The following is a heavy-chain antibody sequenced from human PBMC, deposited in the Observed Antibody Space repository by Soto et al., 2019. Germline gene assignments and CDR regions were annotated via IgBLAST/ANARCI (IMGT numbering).Heavy chain of an antibody. J-gene: IGHJ4*02. CDR2: INQDGTEK. CDR3: AKAPDGSGREYYCDY. V-gene: IGHV3-7*01. Sequence: GGSLRLSCATSGFTFSRYWMTWVRQVPGKGLEWVANINQDGTEKYYLASVKGRFTISRDNAKDSLDLQMNALSADDTAVYYCAKAPDGSGREYYCDYWGQGTLVTVSS. CDR1: GFTFSRYW. D-gene: IGHD3-10*01.